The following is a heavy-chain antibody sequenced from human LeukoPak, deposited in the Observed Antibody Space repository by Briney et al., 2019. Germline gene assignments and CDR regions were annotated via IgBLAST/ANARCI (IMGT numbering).Heavy chain of an antibody. D-gene: IGHD1-26*01. CDR3: AKDSVGATSYYGMDV. CDR2: ISYDGSNK. J-gene: IGHJ6*02. CDR1: GFTFSSYG. Sequence: WGSLRLSCVASGFTFSSYGMHWVRQAPGKGLEWVAVISYDGSNKYYADSVRGRFTISRDNSKNTLYLQMNSLRAEDTAVYYCAKDSVGATSYYGMDVWGQGTTVTVSS. V-gene: IGHV3-30*18.